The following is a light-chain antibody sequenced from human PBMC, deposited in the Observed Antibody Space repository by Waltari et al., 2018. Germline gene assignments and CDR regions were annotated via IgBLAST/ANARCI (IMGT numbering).Light chain of an antibody. Sequence: QSVLTQPPSASGTPGQRVTISCSGRNSNIGSNTVNWYQQLPGTAPKLLIYSSNQRPSGVPDRFSASTSGTSASLAISGRQSEDEADYYCAVWDDSLNGRVFGGGTKLTVL. CDR2: SSN. CDR1: NSNIGSNT. J-gene: IGLJ3*02. CDR3: AVWDDSLNGRV. V-gene: IGLV1-44*01.